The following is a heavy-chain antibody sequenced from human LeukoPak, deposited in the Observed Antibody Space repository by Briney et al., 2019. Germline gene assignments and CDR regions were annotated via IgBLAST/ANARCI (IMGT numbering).Heavy chain of an antibody. V-gene: IGHV3-48*03. CDR2: ISSSGSTI. CDR3: ARASSGWYDALDY. D-gene: IGHD6-19*01. J-gene: IGHJ4*02. CDR1: GFTYSSYE. Sequence: GGSLRLSCAASGFTYSSYEMNWVRQAPGKGLEWVSYISSSGSTIYYADSVKGRFTISRDNAKNSLYLQMNSLRAEDTAVYYCARASSGWYDALDYWGQGTLVTVSS.